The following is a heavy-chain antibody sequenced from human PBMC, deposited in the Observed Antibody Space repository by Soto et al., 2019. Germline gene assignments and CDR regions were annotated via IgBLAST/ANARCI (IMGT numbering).Heavy chain of an antibody. CDR2: IWYDGSNK. CDR1: KFTFSSYG. V-gene: IGHV3-33*01. D-gene: IGHD5-12*01. Sequence: PLTVSWTASKFTFSSYGRHWVLKNPFKLLEFLSVIWYDGSNKWYADSVKGRFTISRDNSKNTLYLQMNSLRAEDTAVYSCARDRGYSGYDSPRFYYGMEVWGQGTTVTVSS. J-gene: IGHJ6*02. CDR3: ARDRGYSGYDSPRFYYGMEV.